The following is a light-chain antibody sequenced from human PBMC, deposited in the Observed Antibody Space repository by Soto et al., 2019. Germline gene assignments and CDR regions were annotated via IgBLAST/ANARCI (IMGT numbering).Light chain of an antibody. V-gene: IGKV3-20*01. CDR3: QQYGSSPGT. CDR2: GAS. J-gene: IGKJ1*01. Sequence: EIVLTQSPGTLSLSPGERATLSCRASQSVSSSYLAWYQQKLGQAPRLLIWGASIRATGLPDRFSGGGSGTDFTLTISRLEAEDFAVYYCQQYGSSPGTFGQGTKVDIK. CDR1: QSVSSSY.